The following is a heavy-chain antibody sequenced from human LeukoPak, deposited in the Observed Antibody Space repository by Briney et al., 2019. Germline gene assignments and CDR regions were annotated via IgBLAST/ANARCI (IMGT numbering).Heavy chain of an antibody. D-gene: IGHD6-19*01. CDR3: ARILDSAWGELGY. CDR2: IRYDGSNE. V-gene: IGHV3-30*02. J-gene: IGHJ4*02. Sequence: GGSLRLSCAASGFTLSCCGMHWVRQAPGKGLEWVAFIRYDGSNEYYADSVKGRFTISRDNSKNTLYLQMNSLRAEDTAVYYCARILDSAWGELGYWGQGTLVTVSS. CDR1: GFTLSCCG.